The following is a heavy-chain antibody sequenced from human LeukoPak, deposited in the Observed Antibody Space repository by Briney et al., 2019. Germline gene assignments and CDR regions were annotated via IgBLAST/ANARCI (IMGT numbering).Heavy chain of an antibody. CDR2: IYYSGST. CDR1: GGSISSGDYY. V-gene: IGHV4-30-4*01. CDR3: AGDMVRGVMVHAFDI. Sequence: SETLSLTCTVSGGSISSGDYYWSWIRQPPGKGLEWIGYIYYSGSTYYNPSLKSRVTISVDTSKIQFSLKLSSVTAADTAVYYCAGDMVRGVMVHAFDIWGQGTMVTVSS. J-gene: IGHJ3*02. D-gene: IGHD3-10*01.